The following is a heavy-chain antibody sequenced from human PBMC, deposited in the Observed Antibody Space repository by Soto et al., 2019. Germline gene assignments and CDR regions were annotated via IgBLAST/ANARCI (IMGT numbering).Heavy chain of an antibody. CDR2: INPATGAA. CDR3: ARGGGVGVAGSAAFDM. CDR1: GYPVTAYY. J-gene: IGHJ3*02. Sequence: QLHLVQSGAVVKKPGASVTVSCSASGYPVTAYYMHWVRQAPGRGLEWMGGINPATGAAKYTQTFQGRGTMTRGTSPSTVFMELSGLTSGDTAVFYCARGGGVGVAGSAAFDMWGQGTLVTVSS. D-gene: IGHD3-3*01. V-gene: IGHV1-2*02.